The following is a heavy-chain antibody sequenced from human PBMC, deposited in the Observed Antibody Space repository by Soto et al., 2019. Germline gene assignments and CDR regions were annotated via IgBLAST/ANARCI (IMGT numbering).Heavy chain of an antibody. V-gene: IGHV1-3*01. Sequence: ASVKVSCKASGYTFTSYAMHWVRQAPGQRLEWMGWINAGNGNTKYSQKFQGRVTITRDTSASTAYMELSSLRSEDTAVYYCARDRIMITFGGVIPPGYWGQGTLVTVSS. D-gene: IGHD3-16*01. J-gene: IGHJ4*02. CDR1: GYTFTSYA. CDR2: INAGNGNT. CDR3: ARDRIMITFGGVIPPGY.